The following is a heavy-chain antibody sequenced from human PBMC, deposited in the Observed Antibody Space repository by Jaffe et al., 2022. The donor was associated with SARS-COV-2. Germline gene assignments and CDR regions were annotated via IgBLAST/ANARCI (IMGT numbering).Heavy chain of an antibody. Sequence: QVHLQESGPGLVKPSETLSLTCIVSGGSISEYFWNWIRQPAGKGLEWIGHVYGSGTTNYKPSLKRRVRMSLDTSKNQFTLTLTSLTAADTAVYYCARTTNGLYGIDVWGQGTTVTVSS. CDR1: GGSISEYF. CDR2: VYGSGTT. J-gene: IGHJ6*02. V-gene: IGHV4-4*07. D-gene: IGHD2-8*01. CDR3: ARTTNGLYGIDV.